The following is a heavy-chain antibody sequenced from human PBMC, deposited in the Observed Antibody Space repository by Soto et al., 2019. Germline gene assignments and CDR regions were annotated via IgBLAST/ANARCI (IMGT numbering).Heavy chain of an antibody. Sequence: QVQLVQSGAEVKKPGSSVKVSCKASGDNFSTYPISWVRQAHGQGLEWMGGIIPIYVTANYAQKFRGRVTITADERTRTSYMELTNLRSEDTAMYYCARDRGARGDFWGQGTLVTVSS. J-gene: IGHJ4*02. CDR3: ARDRGARGDF. CDR2: IIPIYVTA. CDR1: GDNFSTYP. V-gene: IGHV1-69*01. D-gene: IGHD3-10*01.